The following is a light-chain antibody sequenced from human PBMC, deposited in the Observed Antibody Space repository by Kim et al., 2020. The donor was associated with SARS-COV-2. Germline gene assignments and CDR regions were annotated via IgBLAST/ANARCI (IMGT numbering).Light chain of an antibody. CDR3: QHYDNLPRT. CDR1: HDISDY. CDR2: DAS. Sequence: DIQMTQSPSFLSASVGDRVTITCQASHDISDYLNWYQQIPGNPPNLWIYDASNLEEGVPSRFSGGGSGTHFTFTIRALQPEDSGTYYCQHYDNLPRTFGQGTKVDSK. V-gene: IGKV1-33*01. J-gene: IGKJ1*01.